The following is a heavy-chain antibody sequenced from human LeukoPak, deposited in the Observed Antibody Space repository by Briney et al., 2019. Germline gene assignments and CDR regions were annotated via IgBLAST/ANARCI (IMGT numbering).Heavy chain of an antibody. CDR3: ASFWYDILTGDAFDI. J-gene: IGHJ3*02. Sequence: GGSLRLSCAASGFNFSSYEMNWVRQAPGKGLEWVSYISPSGSIIYYADSVKGRFTISRDNAKNSLYLQMNSLRAEDTAVYYCASFWYDILTGDAFDIWGQGTMVTVSS. V-gene: IGHV3-48*03. CDR1: GFNFSSYE. D-gene: IGHD3-9*01. CDR2: ISPSGSII.